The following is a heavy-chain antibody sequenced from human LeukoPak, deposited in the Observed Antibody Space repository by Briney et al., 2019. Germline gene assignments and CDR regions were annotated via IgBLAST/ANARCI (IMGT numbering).Heavy chain of an antibody. D-gene: IGHD6-13*01. J-gene: IGHJ4*02. CDR3: ARDRVWTVLY. CDR2: ISGSGGST. Sequence: PGGSLRLSCAASGFTFSSYAMSWVRQAPGKGLEWVSAISGSGGSTYYADSVEGRFTISRDNSKNTLYLQMNSLRAEDTAVYYCARDRVWTVLYWGQGTLVTVSS. CDR1: GFTFSSYA. V-gene: IGHV3-23*01.